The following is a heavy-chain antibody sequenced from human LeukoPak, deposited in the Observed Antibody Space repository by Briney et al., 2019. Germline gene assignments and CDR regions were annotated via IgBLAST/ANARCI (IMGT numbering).Heavy chain of an antibody. D-gene: IGHD3-22*01. Sequence: SETLSLTCTVSGGSISSYYWSWIRQPPGKGLEWIGEINHSGSTNYNPSLKSRVTISVDTSKNQFSLKLSSVTAADTAVYYCAREDYYNSGGYYLDYWGQGTLVTVSS. CDR1: GGSISSYY. J-gene: IGHJ4*02. CDR2: INHSGST. V-gene: IGHV4-34*01. CDR3: AREDYYNSGGYYLDY.